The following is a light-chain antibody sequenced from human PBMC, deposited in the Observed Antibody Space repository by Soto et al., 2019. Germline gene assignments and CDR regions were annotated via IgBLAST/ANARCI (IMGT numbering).Light chain of an antibody. J-gene: IGLJ2*01. CDR1: SSDVGGYNY. CDR3: SSYAGSNNLV. Sequence: QSVLTQPPSASGSPGQSVTISCTGTSSDVGGYNYVSWYQQYPGKAPKVMIYEVSKRPSGVPDRFSGSKSGNTASLTVSGLQAEYEADYYCSSYAGSNNLVFGGGTKLTVL. V-gene: IGLV2-8*01. CDR2: EVS.